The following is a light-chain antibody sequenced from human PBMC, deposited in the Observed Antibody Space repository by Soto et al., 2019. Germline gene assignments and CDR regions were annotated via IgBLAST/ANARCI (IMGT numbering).Light chain of an antibody. CDR2: EVN. Sequence: QSVLAQPPSASGSPGQSVTISCTGTSSDVGGYNYVSWYQQHPGKAPKLLIYEVNKRPSGVPDRFSGSKSGNTASLTVSGLQAEDEADYYCSSYAGSSRLYVFGSGTKVTVL. J-gene: IGLJ1*01. CDR3: SSYAGSSRLYV. CDR1: SSDVGGYNY. V-gene: IGLV2-8*01.